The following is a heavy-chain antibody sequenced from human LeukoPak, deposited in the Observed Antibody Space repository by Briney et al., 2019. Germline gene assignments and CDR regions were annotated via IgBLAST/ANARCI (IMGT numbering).Heavy chain of an antibody. CDR2: IKPDGTEQ. CDR1: GFTFNLYW. V-gene: IGHV3-7*01. J-gene: IGHJ4*02. CDR3: AASPGY. Sequence: GSLRLSCAASGFTFNLYWMSWVRQAPGKGLEWVANIKPDGTEQYYVDSVKGRFTISRDNAKNSVYPQMNSLRAEDTAVYYCAASPGYWGQGTLVTVSS.